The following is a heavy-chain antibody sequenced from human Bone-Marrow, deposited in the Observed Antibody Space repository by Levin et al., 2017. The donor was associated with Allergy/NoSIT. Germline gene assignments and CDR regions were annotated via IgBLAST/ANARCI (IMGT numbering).Heavy chain of an antibody. CDR1: GFIFSNYA. J-gene: IGHJ6*02. Sequence: SCAASGFIFSNYAMHWVRQAPGKGLEGVAVISYDGSNTYYGDSVKGRFTISRDNSKSALYLVMNSLRAEDTALYYCAKDGSSGYEDYFANGMDVWGQGTTVTVSS. CDR2: ISYDGSNT. D-gene: IGHD3-22*01. CDR3: AKDGSSGYEDYFANGMDV. V-gene: IGHV3-30*18.